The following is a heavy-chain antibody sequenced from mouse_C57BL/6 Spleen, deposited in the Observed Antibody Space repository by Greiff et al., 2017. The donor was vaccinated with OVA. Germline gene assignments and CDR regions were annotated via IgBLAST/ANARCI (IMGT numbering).Heavy chain of an antibody. CDR3: TLSGGSY. D-gene: IGHD1-1*02. J-gene: IGHJ2*01. CDR2: IDPENGDT. Sequence: VQLQQSGAELVRPGASVKLSCTASGFNIKDDYMHWVKQRPEQGLEWIGWIDPENGDTEYASKFQGKATITADTSSNTAYLQLSSLTSEDTAVYYCTLSGGSYWGQGTTLTVSS. CDR1: GFNIKDDY. V-gene: IGHV14-4*01.